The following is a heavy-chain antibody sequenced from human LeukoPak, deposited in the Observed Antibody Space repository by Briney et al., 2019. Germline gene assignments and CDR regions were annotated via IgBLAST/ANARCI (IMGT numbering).Heavy chain of an antibody. Sequence: GGTLRLSCAASGFTFRNYGMSWVRQAPGKGLEWVSAMTGDGATTYYADSMKGRFTISRDNSKNTLYLQINSLGAEDMAVYYCAKDRLGAVLYFDCWGQGTLVTVSS. CDR1: GFTFRNYG. J-gene: IGHJ4*02. D-gene: IGHD1-26*01. CDR3: AKDRLGAVLYFDC. V-gene: IGHV3-23*01. CDR2: MTGDGATT.